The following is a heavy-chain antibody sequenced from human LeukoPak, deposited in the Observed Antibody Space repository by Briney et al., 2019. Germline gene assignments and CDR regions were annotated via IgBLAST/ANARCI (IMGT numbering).Heavy chain of an antibody. Sequence: GTLRLSCAASGFTFSSYGMSWVRQAPGKGLEWVSAISGSGGSTYYADSVKGRFTISRDNSKNTLYLQMNSLRAEDTAVYYCAKEYSYYYYYMDVWGKGTTVTISS. D-gene: IGHD5-18*01. V-gene: IGHV3-23*01. J-gene: IGHJ6*03. CDR2: ISGSGGST. CDR1: GFTFSSYG. CDR3: AKEYSYYYYYMDV.